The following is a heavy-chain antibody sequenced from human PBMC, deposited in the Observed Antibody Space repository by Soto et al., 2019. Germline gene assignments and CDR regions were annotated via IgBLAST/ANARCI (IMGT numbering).Heavy chain of an antibody. CDR1: GFTFSSYA. CDR3: ARGIAAAGSWWLVRDYYYYGMDV. CDR2: ISYDGSNK. V-gene: IGHV3-30-3*01. J-gene: IGHJ6*02. D-gene: IGHD6-13*01. Sequence: GGSLRLSCAASGFTFSSYAMHWVRQAPGKGLEWVAVISYDGSNKYYADSVKGRFTISRDNSKNTLYLQMNSLRAEDTAVYYCARGIAAAGSWWLVRDYYYYGMDVWGQGTTVTVSS.